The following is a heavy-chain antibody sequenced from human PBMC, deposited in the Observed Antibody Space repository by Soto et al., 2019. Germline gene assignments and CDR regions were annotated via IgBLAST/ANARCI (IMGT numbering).Heavy chain of an antibody. D-gene: IGHD3-22*01. CDR2: ISAYNGDT. CDR3: ARDPDYDSSGYEDY. Sequence: GATVKVSCKASGYTFTSYVISWVRQAPGQGLEWMGWISAYNGDTNYAQKLQGRVTMTTDTSTSTAYMELRSLRSDDTAVYYCARDPDYDSSGYEDYWGQGTLVTVSS. V-gene: IGHV1-18*01. CDR1: GYTFTSYV. J-gene: IGHJ4*02.